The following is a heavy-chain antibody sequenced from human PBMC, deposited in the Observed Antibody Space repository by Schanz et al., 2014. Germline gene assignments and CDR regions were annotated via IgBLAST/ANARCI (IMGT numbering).Heavy chain of an antibody. CDR3: ARDRGHGDLPGDI. V-gene: IGHV4-4*02. J-gene: IGHJ3*02. Sequence: QVQLQESGPGLVKPSGTLSLTCAVSGASISSSNWWSWVRQPPGKGLEWIGEIYHSGNTNYNASLKSRVTISVDKSKNQFSLNLSSATDADTAVYYCARDRGHGDLPGDIWGQGTMVTVSS. D-gene: IGHD4-17*01. CDR1: GASISSSNW. CDR2: IYHSGNT.